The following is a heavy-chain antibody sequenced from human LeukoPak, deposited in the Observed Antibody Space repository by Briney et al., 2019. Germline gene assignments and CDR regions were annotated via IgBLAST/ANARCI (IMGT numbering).Heavy chain of an antibody. J-gene: IGHJ4*02. CDR3: ARDHYDYVWGSYQDY. V-gene: IGHV4-4*07. CDR2: IYTSGST. CDR1: GGSISSYY. Sequence: SETLSLTCTVSGGSISSYYWSWIRQPAGKGLEWIGRIYTSGSTNYNPSLKSRVTMSVDTSKNQFSLKLSSVTAADTAVYYCARDHYDYVWGSYQDYWGQGTLVTVSS. D-gene: IGHD3-16*01.